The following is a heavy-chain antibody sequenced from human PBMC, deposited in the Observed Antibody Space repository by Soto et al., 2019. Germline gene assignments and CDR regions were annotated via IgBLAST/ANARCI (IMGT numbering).Heavy chain of an antibody. CDR1: GFPFHDYA. V-gene: IGHV3-9*01. CDR3: AKDIREYSSGWTYFDY. D-gene: IGHD6-19*01. CDR2: ITWNSGSI. J-gene: IGHJ4*01. Sequence: SLRHSCAASGFPFHDYAMHWVRQGQGKGLELVSGITWNSGSIDYADSVKGRFTISRDNAKNSLYLQMNSLRPEETALYYCAKDIREYSSGWTYFDYWGHGTLVTVSS.